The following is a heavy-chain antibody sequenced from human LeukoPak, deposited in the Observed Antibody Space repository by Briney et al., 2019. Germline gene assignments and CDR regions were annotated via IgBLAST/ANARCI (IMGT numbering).Heavy chain of an antibody. V-gene: IGHV3-23*01. J-gene: IGHJ6*02. CDR1: GFTFSSYA. CDR3: AREDGSGSYPGYYYGMDV. D-gene: IGHD3-10*01. CDR2: INDNGDGT. Sequence: GGSLRLSCAASGFTFSSYAMSWVRQAPGKGLKWVSTINDNGDGTYYADSVKGRFTISRDISKNTLYLQMNSLRAEDTAVYYCAREDGSGSYPGYYYGMDVWGQGTTVTVSS.